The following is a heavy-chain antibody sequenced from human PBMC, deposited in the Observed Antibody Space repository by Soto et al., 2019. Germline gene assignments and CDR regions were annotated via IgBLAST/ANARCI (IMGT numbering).Heavy chain of an antibody. D-gene: IGHD6-25*01. CDR2: INWNSDKV. CDR3: AKDKGGTPYYIDS. V-gene: IGHV3-9*01. CDR1: GFNFGNYA. Sequence: VLLVESGGGLVQPGRSLRLSCAVSGFNFGNYAMHWVRQAPGEGLEWVAAINWNSDKVAYAGSVLGRFTILRDSAKNSLHLQMNDLTTEDTALYYCAKDKGGTPYYIDSWGQGILVTVSS. J-gene: IGHJ4*02.